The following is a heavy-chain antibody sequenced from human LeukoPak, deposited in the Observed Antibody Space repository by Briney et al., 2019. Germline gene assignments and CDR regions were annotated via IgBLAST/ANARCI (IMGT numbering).Heavy chain of an antibody. Sequence: PGGSLRLSCAASGFTFTIFGLNWVRQAPGKGLEWVSYISSSGSTIYYADSVKGRFTISRDNAKNSLYLQMNSLRAEDTAVYYCARVWAAGNGPYDYWGQGTLVTVSS. D-gene: IGHD1-1*01. J-gene: IGHJ4*02. V-gene: IGHV3-48*04. CDR3: ARVWAAGNGPYDY. CDR2: ISSSGSTI. CDR1: GFTFTIFG.